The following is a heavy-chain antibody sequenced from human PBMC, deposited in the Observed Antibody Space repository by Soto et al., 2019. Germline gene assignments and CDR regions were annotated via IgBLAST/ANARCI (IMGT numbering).Heavy chain of an antibody. CDR1: GYFISSGYY. J-gene: IGHJ5*02. D-gene: IGHD2-2*01. CDR2: MFHSGST. Sequence: PSETLSLTCTGSGYFISSGYYWGWIRQPPGKGLEWIGSMFHSGSTHYNPSLKSRVTMSVDTSKNQFSLRLSSVTASDTAVYYCARGHIVVVPTVGWFDPWGQGTLVTVSS. V-gene: IGHV4-38-2*02. CDR3: ARGHIVVVPTVGWFDP.